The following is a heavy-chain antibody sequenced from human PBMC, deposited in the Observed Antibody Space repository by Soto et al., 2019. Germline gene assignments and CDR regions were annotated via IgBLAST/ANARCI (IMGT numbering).Heavy chain of an antibody. D-gene: IGHD3-16*01. J-gene: IGHJ4*02. CDR2: ISNDGGNK. CDR3: ARVWGAYPNFDC. V-gene: IGHV3-30-3*01. CDR1: GFPFSSYA. Sequence: QVQLLESGGDVVQPGRSLRLSCAASGFPFSSYALHWVRQAPGRGLEWVAAISNDGGNKFYADSVKGRFSISRDTSKKTLYLQMNSLRAADTAVYYCARVWGAYPNFDCWGQGTLVTVSS.